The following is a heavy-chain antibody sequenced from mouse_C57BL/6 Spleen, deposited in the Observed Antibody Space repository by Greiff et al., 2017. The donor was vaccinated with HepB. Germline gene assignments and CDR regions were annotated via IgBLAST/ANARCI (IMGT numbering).Heavy chain of an antibody. CDR2: IDPSDSYT. CDR1: GYTFTSYW. V-gene: IGHV1-69*01. Sequence: QVQLQQPGAELVMPGASVKLSCKASGYTFTSYWMHWVKQRPGQGLEWIGEIDPSDSYTNYNQKFKGKSTLTVDKSSSTAYMQLSSLTSEDSAVYYCARHVRSYAMDYWGQGTSVTVSS. CDR3: ARHVRSYAMDY. J-gene: IGHJ4*01. D-gene: IGHD1-1*01.